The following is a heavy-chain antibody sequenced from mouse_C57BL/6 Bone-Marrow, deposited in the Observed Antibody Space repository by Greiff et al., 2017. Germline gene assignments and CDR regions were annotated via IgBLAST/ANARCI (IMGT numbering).Heavy chain of an antibody. V-gene: IGHV5-6*02. J-gene: IGHJ4*01. D-gene: IGHD4-1*01. CDR1: GFTFSSYG. CDR2: ISSGGSYT. CDR3: ARPRFWDAMDY. Sequence: DVKLQESGGDLVKPGGSLKLSCAASGFTFSSYGMSWVRQTPDKRLEWVATISSGGSYTYYPDSVKGRFTISRDNAKNTLYLQMSSLKSEDTAMYYCARPRFWDAMDYWGQGTSVTVSS.